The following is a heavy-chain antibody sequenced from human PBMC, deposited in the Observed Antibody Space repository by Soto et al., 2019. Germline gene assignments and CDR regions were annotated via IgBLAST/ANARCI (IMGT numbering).Heavy chain of an antibody. CDR2: INPSGGST. V-gene: IGHV1-46*03. J-gene: IGHJ4*02. CDR1: GYTFTSHY. CDR3: ARDFIAAAGTNYFDY. Sequence: ASVKVSCKASGYTFTSHYMHWVRQAPGQGLEWMGIINPSGGSTSYAQKFQGRVTMTRDTSTSTVYMELSSLRSEDTAVYYCARDFIAAAGTNYFDYWGQGTLVTVSS. D-gene: IGHD6-13*01.